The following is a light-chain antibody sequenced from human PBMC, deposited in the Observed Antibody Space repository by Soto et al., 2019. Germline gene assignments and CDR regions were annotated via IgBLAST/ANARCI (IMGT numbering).Light chain of an antibody. Sequence: QSVLTQSPSASASLGASVKLTCTLSSGHSNYAIAWHQQQPEKGPRYLMKLNRDGSHSKGDGIPNRFSGSSSGAERYLTISSLKSEDEADYYCQTWGTGIVIFGGGTKLTV. CDR2: LNRDGSH. V-gene: IGLV4-69*01. CDR3: QTWGTGIVI. J-gene: IGLJ2*01. CDR1: SGHSNYA.